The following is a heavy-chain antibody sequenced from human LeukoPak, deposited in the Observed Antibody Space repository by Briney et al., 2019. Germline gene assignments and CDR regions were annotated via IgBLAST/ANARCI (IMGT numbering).Heavy chain of an antibody. CDR1: GKNLGSYG. J-gene: IGHJ6*02. CDR3: ARDGMEDVRHSSHPYINYKHNGMDV. V-gene: IGHV1-18*01. CDR2: ISANNGNT. D-gene: IGHD6-13*01. Sequence: VASVKVSCKASGKNLGSYGISWVRQAPGQGLEWIGWISANNGNTNYAQKFQGRVTLTTETSTTTVYMEVTSLRSDDSAIYYCARDGMEDVRHSSHPYINYKHNGMDVWGQGTTVTVSS.